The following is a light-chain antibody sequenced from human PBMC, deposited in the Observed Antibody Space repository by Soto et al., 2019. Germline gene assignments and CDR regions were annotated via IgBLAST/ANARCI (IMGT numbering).Light chain of an antibody. Sequence: EIVLTQSPATLSLSPGERVTLSCRASQSVSSYLAWYQQKPGQAPRLLIYDASNRATGIPARFSGSGSGTDFTLTISSLEPEDFAVYSCQQRRNWPLTFGGGTRWRSN. CDR3: QQRRNWPLT. J-gene: IGKJ4*01. CDR2: DAS. V-gene: IGKV3-11*01. CDR1: QSVSSY.